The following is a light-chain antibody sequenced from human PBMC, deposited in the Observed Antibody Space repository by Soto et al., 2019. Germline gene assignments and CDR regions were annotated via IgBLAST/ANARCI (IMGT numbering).Light chain of an antibody. CDR3: AAWDDSLNGVV. CDR2: NNN. J-gene: IGLJ3*02. CDR1: SSNIGSTT. V-gene: IGLV1-44*01. Sequence: QLVLTQPPSASGTPGQRVTIACSGSSSNIGSTTVKWYQQLPGTATKLLIYNNNQRPSGVPDRFSGSKSGTSASLAISGLQSEDEADYYCAAWDDSLNGVVFGGGTKLTVL.